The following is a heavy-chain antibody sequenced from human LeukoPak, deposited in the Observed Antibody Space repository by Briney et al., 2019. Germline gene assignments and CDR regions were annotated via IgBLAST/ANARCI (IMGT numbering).Heavy chain of an antibody. D-gene: IGHD2-21*02. CDR1: GFTFSTYW. V-gene: IGHV3-7*01. CDR2: INQDASEI. Sequence: GGSLRLSCAASGFTFSTYWMNWYRQAPGKGLEWVGNINQDASEINYVDSVRGRFTISRDNAKNSLHLQTNSLRAEDTAVYYCATDRDNSDWQKRFDSWGQGTLVTVSS. CDR3: ATDRDNSDWQKRFDS. J-gene: IGHJ4*02.